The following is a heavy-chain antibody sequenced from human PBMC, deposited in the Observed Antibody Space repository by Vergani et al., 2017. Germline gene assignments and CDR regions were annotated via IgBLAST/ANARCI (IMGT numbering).Heavy chain of an antibody. CDR2: IKSDGSIT. J-gene: IGHJ5*01. D-gene: IGHD5/OR15-5a*01. Sequence: DVHLAESGGGLFQPGGSLRLSCSASGFSFNSYWMHWVRQVPGKGLLWVSRIKSDGSITAYADSVKGRFTISRDNAQNTLYLQMNSLRVEDTGVDYCATARCIETCFMSNWFDSWGQGTLVTVSS. V-gene: IGHV3-74*03. CDR1: GFSFNSYW. CDR3: ATARCIETCFMSNWFDS.